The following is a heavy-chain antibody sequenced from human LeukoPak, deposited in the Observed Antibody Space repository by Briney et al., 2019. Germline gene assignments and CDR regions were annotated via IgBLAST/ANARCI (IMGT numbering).Heavy chain of an antibody. J-gene: IGHJ4*02. CDR2: INPSGGST. Sequence: ASVKVSCKASGYTFNGYYMHWVRQAPGQGLEWMGIINPSGGSTSYAQKFQGRVTMTRDTSTSIVYMELSSLRSEDTAVYYCARDRGMIAARPAYYFDYWGQGTLVTVSS. D-gene: IGHD6-6*01. V-gene: IGHV1-46*02. CDR1: GYTFNGYY. CDR3: ARDRGMIAARPAYYFDY.